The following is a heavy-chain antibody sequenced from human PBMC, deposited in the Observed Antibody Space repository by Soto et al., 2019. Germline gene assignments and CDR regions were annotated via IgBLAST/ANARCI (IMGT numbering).Heavy chain of an antibody. Sequence: SETLSLTCTVSGGSISSGGYYWSWIRQHPGKGLEWIGYIYYSGSTYYNPSLKSRVTISVDTSKNQFSLKLSSVTAADTAVYYCARDPGIAAAGAHYYYYGMDVWGQGTTVTVSS. D-gene: IGHD6-13*01. J-gene: IGHJ6*02. CDR1: GGSISSGGYY. V-gene: IGHV4-31*03. CDR3: ARDPGIAAAGAHYYYYGMDV. CDR2: IYYSGST.